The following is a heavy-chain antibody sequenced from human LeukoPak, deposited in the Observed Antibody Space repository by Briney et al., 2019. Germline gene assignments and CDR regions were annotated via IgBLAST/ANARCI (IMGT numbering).Heavy chain of an antibody. Sequence: SETLSLTCTVSGGSISSYYWSWIRQPPGKGLEWIGYIYYSGSTNYNPSLKSRVIISVDTSKNQFSLKLSSVTAADTAVYYCARICSSRSCQADYWGQGTLVTVSS. CDR3: ARICSSRSCQADY. J-gene: IGHJ4*02. V-gene: IGHV4-59*08. D-gene: IGHD2-2*01. CDR2: IYYSGST. CDR1: GGSISSYY.